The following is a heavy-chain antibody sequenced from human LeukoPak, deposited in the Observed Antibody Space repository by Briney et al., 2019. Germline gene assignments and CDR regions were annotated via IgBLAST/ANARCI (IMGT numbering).Heavy chain of an antibody. Sequence: GGSLRLSCAASGFTFSSYAMSWVRQAPGKGLEWVSAISGSGGSTYYADSVKGRFTISRDNSKNTLYLQMNSLRAEDTAVYYCAKASGYSYGYWSDYWGQGTLVTVSS. CDR3: AKASGYSYGYWSDY. D-gene: IGHD5-18*01. V-gene: IGHV3-23*01. J-gene: IGHJ4*02. CDR2: ISGSGGST. CDR1: GFTFSSYA.